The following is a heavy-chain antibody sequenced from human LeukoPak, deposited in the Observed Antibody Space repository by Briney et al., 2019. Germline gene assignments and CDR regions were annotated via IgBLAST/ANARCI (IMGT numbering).Heavy chain of an antibody. CDR1: GYSFTSYW. CDR3: ARSLIRYFDWSSSGWFDP. Sequence: GESLKISCKGSGYSFTSYWISWVRQMPGKGLEWMGIIYPGDSDTRYSPSFQGQVTISADKSISTAYLQWSSLKASDTAMYYCARSLIRYFDWSSSGWFDPWGQGTLVTVSS. CDR2: IYPGDSDT. V-gene: IGHV5-51*01. J-gene: IGHJ5*02. D-gene: IGHD3-9*01.